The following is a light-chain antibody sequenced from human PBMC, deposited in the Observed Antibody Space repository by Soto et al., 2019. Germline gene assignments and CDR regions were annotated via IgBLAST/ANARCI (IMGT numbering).Light chain of an antibody. CDR3: SSWKSGDTDV. CDR2: DVN. J-gene: IGLJ1*01. Sequence: QSALTQPASVSGSPGQSITISCAGTSSDVGAYNYVSWYQHHPGKAPKLMIYDVNNRPSGDSNRFSGSKSGNTASLTISGLQAEDEADYYCSSWKSGDTDVFGSGTKVTVL. V-gene: IGLV2-14*03. CDR1: SSDVGAYNY.